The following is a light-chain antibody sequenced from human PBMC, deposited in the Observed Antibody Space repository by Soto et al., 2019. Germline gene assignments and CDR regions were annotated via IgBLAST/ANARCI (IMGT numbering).Light chain of an antibody. CDR3: QQYGSSGT. CDR1: RTVSNY. V-gene: IGKV3-20*01. Sequence: EILMTQSPDTLSVSPGERVTLSCRASRTVSNYLAWYQQKPGQAPRLLIYGASNRATGIPDRFSGSGSGTDFTLTISRLEPEDFAVYYCQQYGSSGTFGQGTKVDIK. J-gene: IGKJ1*01. CDR2: GAS.